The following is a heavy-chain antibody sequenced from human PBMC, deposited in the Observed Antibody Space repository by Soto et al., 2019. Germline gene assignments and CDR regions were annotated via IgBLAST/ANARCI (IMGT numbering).Heavy chain of an antibody. D-gene: IGHD4-17*01. J-gene: IGHJ4*01. CDR2: ISAYSGNT. CDR3: ARVVKAGDYGDYGRYYFDY. Sequence: QVQLVQSGAEVKKPGASVKVSCKASGYTFTTYGITWVRQAPGQGLEWMLWISAYSGNTNYAQKRQGRLTVTTDTSTNTAYMDLRSLRSYDTAVYYCARVVKAGDYGDYGRYYFDYWGHGTLVTVSS. CDR1: GYTFTTYG. V-gene: IGHV1-18*04.